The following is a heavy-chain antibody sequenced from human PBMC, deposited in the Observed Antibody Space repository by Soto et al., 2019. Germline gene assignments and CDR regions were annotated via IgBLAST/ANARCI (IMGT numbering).Heavy chain of an antibody. J-gene: IGHJ5*02. CDR3: ARGRVVPAAIWEFDP. Sequence: QVQLVQSGAEVKKPGASVKVACKASGYTCTSYGISRVRQPPGQGLEWMGWISAYNGNPNYAQKLQGRVTMTTDTSTSTAYMELRSLRSDDTAVYYCARGRVVPAAIWEFDPWGQGTLVTVSS. CDR2: ISAYNGNP. CDR1: GYTCTSYG. V-gene: IGHV1-18*01. D-gene: IGHD2-2*01.